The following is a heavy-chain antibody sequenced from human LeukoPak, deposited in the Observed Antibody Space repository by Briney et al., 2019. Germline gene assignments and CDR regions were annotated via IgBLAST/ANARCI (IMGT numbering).Heavy chain of an antibody. CDR2: INHSGST. V-gene: IGHV4-34*01. Sequence: PSETLSLTCAVYGGSFSGYYWSWIRQPPGKGLEWIGEINHSGSTNYNPSLKSRVTISVDTPKNQFSLKLSSVTAADTAVYSCARDIIRAPYDFTYYYYYMDVWGKGTTVTVSS. CDR1: GGSFSGYY. D-gene: IGHD3-3*01. J-gene: IGHJ6*03. CDR3: ARDIIRAPYDFTYYYYYMDV.